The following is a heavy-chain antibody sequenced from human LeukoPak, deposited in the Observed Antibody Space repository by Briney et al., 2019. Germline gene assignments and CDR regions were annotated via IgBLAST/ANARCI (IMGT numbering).Heavy chain of an antibody. D-gene: IGHD3-9*01. CDR3: ARDGIRYSSGSYFDY. CDR2: IYTSGST. V-gene: IGHV4-4*07. J-gene: IGHJ4*02. CDR1: GGSITSYY. Sequence: PSETLSLTCTVSGGSITSYYWSWIRQPAAKGLERIGRIYTSGSTNYNPSLKSRVTMSVDTSKNQFSLKLRSVTAADTALFFRARDGIRYSSGSYFDYWGQGTLVTVSS.